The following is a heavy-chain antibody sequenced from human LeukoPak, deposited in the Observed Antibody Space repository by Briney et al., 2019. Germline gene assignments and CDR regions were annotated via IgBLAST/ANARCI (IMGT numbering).Heavy chain of an antibody. J-gene: IGHJ4*02. CDR2: IYYSGTT. CDR3: ARGGIAVAGGYYFDY. Sequence: SETLSLTCTVSGGSISNYYWNWIRQPPGKGLEWIGYIYYSGTTNYNPSLKSRVSMSVDTSKNQFSLKLSSVAAADTAVYYCARGGIAVAGGYYFDYWGQGTLVTVSS. D-gene: IGHD6-19*01. V-gene: IGHV4-59*01. CDR1: GGSISNYY.